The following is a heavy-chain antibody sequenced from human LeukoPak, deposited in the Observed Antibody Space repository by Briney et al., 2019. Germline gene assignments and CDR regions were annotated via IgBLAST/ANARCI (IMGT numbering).Heavy chain of an antibody. CDR2: IYYSAST. V-gene: IGHV4-59*01. CDR3: ARDKYQSSFPSSDAFDI. D-gene: IGHD2-2*01. Sequence: SETLCLTCTVSGGSISSYYWSWYRQPPGKGLEWSGYIYYSASTNYNPSLKSRVTISVDTSKNQFSLKLSSVTAADSAVYYCARDKYQSSFPSSDAFDIWGQGTMVTVSS. J-gene: IGHJ3*02. CDR1: GGSISSYY.